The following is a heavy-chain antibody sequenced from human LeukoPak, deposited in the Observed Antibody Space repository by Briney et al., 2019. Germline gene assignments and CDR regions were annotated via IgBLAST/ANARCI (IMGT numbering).Heavy chain of an antibody. CDR3: AKDPRSAVPADDNWFDP. CDR1: GFTFSSYA. D-gene: IGHD2-2*01. V-gene: IGHV3-23*01. J-gene: IGHJ5*02. CDR2: ISGSGGST. Sequence: PGGSLRLSCAASGFTFSSYAMHWVRQAPGKGLEWVSAISGSGGSTYYADSVKGRFTISRDNSKNTLYLQMNSLRAEDTAVYYCAKDPRSAVPADDNWFDPWGQGTLVTVSS.